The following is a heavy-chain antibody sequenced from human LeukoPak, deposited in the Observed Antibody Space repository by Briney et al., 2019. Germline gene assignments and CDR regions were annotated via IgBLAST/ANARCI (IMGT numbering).Heavy chain of an antibody. CDR3: ARVRHGGYGMDV. V-gene: IGHV3-48*04. J-gene: IGHJ6*02. CDR2: ISSSGSTI. CDR1: GFTFSSYA. Sequence: GGSLRLSCAASGFTFSSYAMTWVRQAPGKGLEWVSYISSSGSTIYYADSVKGRFTISRDNAKNSLYLQMNSLRAEDTAVYYCARVRHGGYGMDVWGQGTTVTVSS. D-gene: IGHD4-23*01.